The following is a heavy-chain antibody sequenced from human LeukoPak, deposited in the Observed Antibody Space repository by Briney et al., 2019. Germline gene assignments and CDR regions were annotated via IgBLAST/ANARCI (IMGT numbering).Heavy chain of an antibody. V-gene: IGHV3-11*01. J-gene: IGHJ4*02. CDR3: AKVYYYDSSGYSRDYYFDY. D-gene: IGHD3-22*01. CDR1: GFTFSNYH. Sequence: GGSLRLSCAASGFTFSNYHMSWVRQAPGKGLEWVSYSSTSGYTTYYADSVKGRFTISRDNARNSLYLQMNSLRAEDTAVYYCAKVYYYDSSGYSRDYYFDYWGQGTLVTVSS. CDR2: SSTSGYTT.